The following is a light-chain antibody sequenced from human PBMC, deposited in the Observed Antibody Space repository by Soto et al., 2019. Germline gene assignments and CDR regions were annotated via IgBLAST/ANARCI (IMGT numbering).Light chain of an antibody. CDR3: RSYTSSSTFVV. Sequence: QSALTQPASVSGSPGQSITISCTGTSSDVGGYNYVSWYQQHPGKAPKLMIYDVSTRPSGVSNRFSGSKSGNTASLTISGLQAEDEADYYCRSYTSSSTFVVFGGGTQLTVL. V-gene: IGLV2-14*01. CDR2: DVS. CDR1: SSDVGGYNY. J-gene: IGLJ2*01.